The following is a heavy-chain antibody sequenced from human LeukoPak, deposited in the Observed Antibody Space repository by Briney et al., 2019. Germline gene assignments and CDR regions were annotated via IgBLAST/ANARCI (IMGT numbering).Heavy chain of an antibody. D-gene: IGHD1-26*01. Sequence: RGESLKISCKGSGYSFASYWIGWVRQLPGKGLEWMGLIYPGDSDTRYSPSFQGQVTFSADKSINTAFLQWSSLKASDTAMFYCARSSSGGYYTFPIWGQGTLVTVSS. CDR2: IYPGDSDT. CDR3: ARSSSGGYYTFPI. V-gene: IGHV5-51*01. J-gene: IGHJ4*02. CDR1: GYSFASYW.